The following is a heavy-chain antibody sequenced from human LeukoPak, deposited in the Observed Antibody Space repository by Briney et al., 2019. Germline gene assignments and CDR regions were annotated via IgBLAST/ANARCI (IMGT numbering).Heavy chain of an antibody. V-gene: IGHV3-21*01. J-gene: IGHJ5*02. CDR2: ISSSSSYI. CDR1: GFTFSSYS. D-gene: IGHD6-19*01. CDR3: ARDSEQWLVNWFDP. Sequence: GGSLRLSCAASGFTFSSYSMNWVRQAPGKGLEWVSSISSSSSYIYYADSVKGRFTISRDNAENSLYLQMNSLRAEDTAVYYCARDSEQWLVNWFDPWGQGTLVTVSS.